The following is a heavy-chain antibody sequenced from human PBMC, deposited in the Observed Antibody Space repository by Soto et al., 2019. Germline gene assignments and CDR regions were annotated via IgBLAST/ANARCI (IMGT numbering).Heavy chain of an antibody. Sequence: GGSLRLSCAASGFAFSSYAMSWVRQAPGKGLEWVGRIKSKTDGGTTDYAAPVKGRFTISRDDSKNTLYLQMNSLKTEDTAVYYCTTGPPPGYCSSTSCYDFDYWGQGTLVTVSS. J-gene: IGHJ4*02. V-gene: IGHV3-15*01. CDR3: TTGPPPGYCSSTSCYDFDY. CDR2: IKSKTDGGTT. D-gene: IGHD2-2*01. CDR1: GFAFSSYA.